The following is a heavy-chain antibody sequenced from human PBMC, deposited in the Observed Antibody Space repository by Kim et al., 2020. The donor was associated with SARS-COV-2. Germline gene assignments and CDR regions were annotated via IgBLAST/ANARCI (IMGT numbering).Heavy chain of an antibody. D-gene: IGHD6-19*01. CDR3: ARDLGGVSGWALYFDY. Sequence: ASVKVSCKASGYTFTGYYMHWVRQAPGQGLEWMGRINPNSGGTNYAQKFQGRVTMTRDTSISTAYMELSRLRSDDTAVYYCARDLGGVSGWALYFDYWGQGTLVTVSS. J-gene: IGHJ4*02. V-gene: IGHV1-2*06. CDR1: GYTFTGYY. CDR2: INPNSGGT.